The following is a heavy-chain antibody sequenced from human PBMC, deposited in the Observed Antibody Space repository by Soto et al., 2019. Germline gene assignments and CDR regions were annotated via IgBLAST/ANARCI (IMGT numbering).Heavy chain of an antibody. CDR2: IRSKANSYAT. CDR3: TSASAAAGTLFDY. J-gene: IGHJ4*02. V-gene: IGHV3-73*01. CDR1: GFTFSGSA. D-gene: IGHD6-13*01. Sequence: PGGSLRLSCAASGFTFSGSAMHWVRQASGKGLEWVGRIRSKANSYATAYAASVKGRFTISRDDSKNTAYLQMNSLKTEDTAVYYCTSASAAAGTLFDYWGQGTLVTVSS.